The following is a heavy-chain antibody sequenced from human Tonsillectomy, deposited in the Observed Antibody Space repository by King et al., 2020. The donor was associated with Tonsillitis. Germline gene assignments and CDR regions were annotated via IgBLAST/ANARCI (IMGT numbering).Heavy chain of an antibody. CDR3: ASYSEGSVTTFFYFLDY. CDR2: ISSSSSTI. CDR1: GFTFSSYS. V-gene: IGHV3-48*02. Sequence: VQLVESGGGLVQPGGSLRLSCAASGFTFSSYSMNWVRQAPGKGLEWVSYISSSSSTIYYADSVKGRFTISRDNAKNSLYLQLNSLRDEDTGVYYCASYSEGSVTTFFYFLDYWGQGTLVTVSS. J-gene: IGHJ4*02. D-gene: IGHD2/OR15-2a*01.